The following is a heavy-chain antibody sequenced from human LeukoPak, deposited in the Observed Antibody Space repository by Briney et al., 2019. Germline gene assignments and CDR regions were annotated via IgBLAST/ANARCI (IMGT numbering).Heavy chain of an antibody. V-gene: IGHV1-2*02. Sequence: ASVKVSCKASGYTFTGYYMHWVRQAPGQGLEWMGWINPNSGGTNYAQKFQGRVTMTRDTSISTAYMELSRLRSDDTAVYYCARVRIAVAGKYYYDYWGQGTLVTVSS. CDR3: ARVRIAVAGKYYYDY. J-gene: IGHJ4*02. CDR1: GYTFTGYY. CDR2: INPNSGGT. D-gene: IGHD6-19*01.